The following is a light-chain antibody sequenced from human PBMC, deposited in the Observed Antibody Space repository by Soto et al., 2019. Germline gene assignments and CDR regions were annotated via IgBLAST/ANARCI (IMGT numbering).Light chain of an antibody. CDR2: DAS. CDR3: QQRSTWPPIN. V-gene: IGKV3-11*01. J-gene: IGKJ5*01. CDR1: QSISHF. Sequence: VFTRSPETLCLSPGERASLSCIASQSISHFLAWYQQRPGQAPRLLIYDASNRATGIPTRFSGSGSETDFTLTISSLEPEDFAVYYCQQRSTWPPINLGQGTRLEIK.